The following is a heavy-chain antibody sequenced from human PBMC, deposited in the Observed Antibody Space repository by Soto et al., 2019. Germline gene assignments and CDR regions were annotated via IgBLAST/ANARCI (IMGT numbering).Heavy chain of an antibody. Sequence: EVQLLESGGGLVQPGGSLRLSCAASGFTFSSYAMSWVRQAPGKGLEWVSAISGGGSSTYHADSVKGRFTISRDNSKNTLYLQMNSLRADDTAVYYCAKDPPPYGDPLFDLWGRGTLVTVSS. CDR2: ISGGGSST. CDR3: AKDPPPYGDPLFDL. V-gene: IGHV3-23*01. CDR1: GFTFSSYA. D-gene: IGHD4-17*01. J-gene: IGHJ2*01.